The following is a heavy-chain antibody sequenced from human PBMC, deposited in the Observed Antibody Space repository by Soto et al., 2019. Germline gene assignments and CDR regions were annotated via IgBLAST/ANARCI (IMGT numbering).Heavy chain of an antibody. D-gene: IGHD4-17*01. V-gene: IGHV3-23*01. CDR3: AKRSGDYRGFDY. CDR2: ITDSGGAT. J-gene: IGHJ4*02. CDR1: GFTFRSYA. Sequence: GGSLRLSCAASGFTFRSYAMSWVRQAPGKGLEWVSSITDSGGATYYADSVQGRFTVSRDNSKNTLYLQINSLRAEDTAVYYCAKRSGDYRGFDYWGQGTLVTVSS.